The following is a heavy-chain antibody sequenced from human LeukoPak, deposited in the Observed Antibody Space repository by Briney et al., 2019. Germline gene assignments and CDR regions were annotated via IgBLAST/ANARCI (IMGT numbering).Heavy chain of an antibody. V-gene: IGHV5-51*01. CDR3: ARQSTYYYGSSATY. J-gene: IGHJ4*02. CDR2: IYPGDSDT. CDR1: GYSFTNYW. Sequence: GESLKISCQASGYSFTNYWIGWVRQMPGKGLEWMGIIYPGDSDTKYSPSFEGQVTISVDKSISTAYLQWSSLKASDTAMYYCARQSTYYYGSSATYWGQGTLVTVSS. D-gene: IGHD3-22*01.